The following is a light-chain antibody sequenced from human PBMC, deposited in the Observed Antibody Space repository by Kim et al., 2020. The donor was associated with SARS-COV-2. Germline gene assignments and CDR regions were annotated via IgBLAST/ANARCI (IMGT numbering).Light chain of an antibody. CDR2: SNN. V-gene: IGLV1-44*01. CDR3: ATWDDSLNGYWV. Sequence: ELTQPPPASGTPGQRVTISCSGSSSNIGSNTVNWYQQLPGTAPKLLIYSNNQRPSGVPDRFSGSRSGTSASLAISGLQSEDEADYYCATWDDSLNGYWVFGGGTQLTVL. CDR1: SSNIGSNT. J-gene: IGLJ3*02.